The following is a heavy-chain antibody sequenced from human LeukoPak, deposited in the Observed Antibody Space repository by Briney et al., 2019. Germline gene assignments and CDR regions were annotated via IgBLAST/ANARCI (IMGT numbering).Heavy chain of an antibody. V-gene: IGHV4-30-4*01. CDR3: ARDLANYDILTGNFGWFDP. CDR1: GDSISSGDYY. D-gene: IGHD3-9*01. J-gene: IGHJ5*02. Sequence: SETLSLTCTASGDSISSGDYYWSWIRQPPGKGLEWIGYIYYSGSTSYNPSLKSRVTISVDTSKNQFSLKLSSVTAADTAVYYCARDLANYDILTGNFGWFDPWGQGTLVTVSS. CDR2: IYYSGST.